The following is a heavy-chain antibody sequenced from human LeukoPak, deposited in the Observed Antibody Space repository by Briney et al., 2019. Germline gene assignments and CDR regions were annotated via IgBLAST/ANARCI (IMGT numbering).Heavy chain of an antibody. CDR3: ARGPSHVDIVATIRSPFDY. J-gene: IGHJ4*02. D-gene: IGHD5-12*01. Sequence: SSETLSLTCAVYGGSFSGYYWSWIRQPPGKGLEWIGEINHSGSTNYNPSLKSRVTISVDTSKNQFSLKLSSVTAADTAVYYCARGPSHVDIVATIRSPFDYWGQGTLVTVSS. CDR2: INHSGST. CDR1: GGSFSGYY. V-gene: IGHV4-34*01.